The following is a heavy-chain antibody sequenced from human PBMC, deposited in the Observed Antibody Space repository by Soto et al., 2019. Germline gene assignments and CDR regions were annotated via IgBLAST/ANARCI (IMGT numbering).Heavy chain of an antibody. CDR3: ARDGEDGYNLGY. D-gene: IGHD5-12*01. Sequence: SETLSLTCAVSGGSISSGNWWSWVRQAPGKGLEWIGEIYHSGSTNYNSSLKSRATISVDKSKNQFSLILSSVTAADTAVYYCARDGEDGYNLGYWGRGTLGTVSS. J-gene: IGHJ4*02. CDR2: IYHSGST. CDR1: GGSISSGNW. V-gene: IGHV4-4*02.